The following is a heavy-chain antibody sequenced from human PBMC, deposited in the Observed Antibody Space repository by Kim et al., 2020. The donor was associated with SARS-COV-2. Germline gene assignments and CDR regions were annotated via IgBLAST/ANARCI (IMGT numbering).Heavy chain of an antibody. J-gene: IGHJ5*02. V-gene: IGHV4-39*01. CDR2: IYYSGST. Sequence: SETLSLTCTVSGGSISSSSYYWGWIRQPPGKGLEWIGSIYYSGSTYYNPSLKSRVTISVDTSKNQFSLKLSSVTAADTAVYYCARHTIFGVVPTRSDWFDPWGQGTLVTVSS. CDR1: GGSISSSSYY. D-gene: IGHD3-3*01. CDR3: ARHTIFGVVPTRSDWFDP.